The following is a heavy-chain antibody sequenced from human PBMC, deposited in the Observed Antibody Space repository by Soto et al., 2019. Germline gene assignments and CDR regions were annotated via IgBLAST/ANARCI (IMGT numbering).Heavy chain of an antibody. J-gene: IGHJ6*02. CDR1: GGSISSYY. V-gene: IGHV4-59*01. CDR3: ARARAIFYDFWSGYYTSEDYYYGMDV. Sequence: NPSETLSLTCTVSGGSISSYYWSWIRQPPGKGLEWIGYIYYSGSTNYNPSLKSRVTISVDTSKNQFSLKLSSVTAADTAVYYCARARAIFYDFWSGYYTSEDYYYGMDVWGQGTTVTVSS. D-gene: IGHD3-3*01. CDR2: IYYSGST.